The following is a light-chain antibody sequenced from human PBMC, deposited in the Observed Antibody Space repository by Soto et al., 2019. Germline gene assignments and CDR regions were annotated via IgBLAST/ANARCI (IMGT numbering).Light chain of an antibody. CDR3: QQRFDWPPVT. CDR2: DTS. V-gene: IGKV3-11*01. J-gene: IGKJ4*01. Sequence: EIVLTQSPATLSLSPGERVTLSCRASQSVGRYLAWYQQKPGQAPRLLIYDTSNRATGIPPRFSGSGSGTDFTLTISSLEPEDSAVYYCQQRFDWPPVTFGGGTRVEI. CDR1: QSVGRY.